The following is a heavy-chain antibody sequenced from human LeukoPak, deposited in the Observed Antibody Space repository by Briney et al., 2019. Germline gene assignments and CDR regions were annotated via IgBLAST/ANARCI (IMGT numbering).Heavy chain of an antibody. CDR1: GGSISSYY. V-gene: IGHV4-59*01. CDR3: AKVSGGNSDWFDS. J-gene: IGHJ5*01. CDR2: IYYSGST. D-gene: IGHD4-23*01. Sequence: SETLSLTCTVSGGSISSYYWSWIRQPPGKGLEWIGYIYYSGSTNYNPSLKSRVTISVDTSKNQFSLKLSSVTAADTAVYYCAKVSGGNSDWFDSWGQGTLVTVSS.